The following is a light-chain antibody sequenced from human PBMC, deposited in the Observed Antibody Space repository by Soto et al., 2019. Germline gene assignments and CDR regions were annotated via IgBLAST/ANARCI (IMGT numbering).Light chain of an antibody. CDR1: SSEIGPNY. CDR3: AAWVDSLKV. J-gene: IGLJ2*01. Sequence: QSVLTQPPSASGTPGQRVTLSCSGSSSEIGPNYVYWYQQFPVAAPRLLIYRNDQRPAGVSDRFSGSKSGTSASLAISGLRSEDEAEYYCAAWVDSLKVVGGGTKLTVL. CDR2: RND. V-gene: IGLV1-47*01.